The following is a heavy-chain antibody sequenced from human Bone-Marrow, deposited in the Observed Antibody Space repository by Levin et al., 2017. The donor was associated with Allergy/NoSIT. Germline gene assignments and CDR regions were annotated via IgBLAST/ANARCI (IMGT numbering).Heavy chain of an antibody. D-gene: IGHD6-19*01. CDR1: GGTFSSYA. CDR2: IIPILGIA. J-gene: IGHJ6*02. V-gene: IGHV1-69*04. CDR3: ARDASSPNYYYYYGMDV. Sequence: ASVKVSCKASGGTFSSYAISWVRQAPGQGLEWMGRIIPILGIANYAQKFQGRVTITADKSTSTAYMELSSLRSEDTAVYYCARDASSPNYYYYYGMDVWGQGTTVTVSS.